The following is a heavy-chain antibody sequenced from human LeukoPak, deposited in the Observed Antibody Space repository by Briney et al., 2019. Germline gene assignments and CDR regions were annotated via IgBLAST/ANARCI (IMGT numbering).Heavy chain of an antibody. CDR3: AREGEDGYNLDY. CDR2: ISYDGSNK. CDR1: GFTFGSYG. Sequence: GGSLRLSCAASGFTFGSYGMHWVRQAPGKGLEWVAVISYDGSNKYHADSVKGRFTISRDNSKNTLYLQMGSLRAEDMAVYYCAREGEDGYNLDYWGQGTLVTVSS. D-gene: IGHD5-24*01. V-gene: IGHV3-30*03. J-gene: IGHJ4*02.